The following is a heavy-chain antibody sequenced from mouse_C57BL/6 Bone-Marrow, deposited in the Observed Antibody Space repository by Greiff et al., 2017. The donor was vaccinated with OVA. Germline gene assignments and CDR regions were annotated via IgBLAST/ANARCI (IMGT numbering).Heavy chain of an antibody. CDR3: ARDYDYDGGPYWYFDV. CDR2: SRNKANDYTT. J-gene: IGHJ1*03. V-gene: IGHV7-1*01. D-gene: IGHD2-4*01. CDR1: GFTFSDFY. Sequence: DVKLVESGGGLVQSGRSLRLSCATSGFTFSDFYMEWVRQAPGKGLEWIAASRNKANDYTTEYSASVKGRFIVSRDTSQSILYLQMNALRAEDTAIYYCARDYDYDGGPYWYFDVWGTGTTVTVSS.